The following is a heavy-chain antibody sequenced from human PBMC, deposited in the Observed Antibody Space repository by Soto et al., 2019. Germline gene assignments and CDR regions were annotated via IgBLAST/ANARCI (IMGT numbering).Heavy chain of an antibody. D-gene: IGHD5-12*01. Sequence: VQLVQSGGEVRKPGVSVTVSCRASGYTFTKYGISWVRQAPGQGLEWMGWISADNDNTNYAQNLQGRVTMTTDTSTSTAYMQLRSLRSDDTAVYFCARGTSGYDYGLFDFWGQGTLVTVSS. CDR3: ARGTSGYDYGLFDF. V-gene: IGHV1-18*01. J-gene: IGHJ4*02. CDR2: ISADNDNT. CDR1: GYTFTKYG.